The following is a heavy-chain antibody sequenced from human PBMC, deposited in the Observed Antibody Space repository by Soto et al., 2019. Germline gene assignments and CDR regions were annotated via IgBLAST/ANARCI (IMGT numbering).Heavy chain of an antibody. V-gene: IGHV4-39*01. CDR2: IYYSGST. Sequence: SETLSLTCTVSGGSISSSSYYWGWIRQPPGKGLEWIGSIYYSGSTYYNPSLKSRVTISVDTSKSQFSLKLSSVTAADTAVYYCAGGDYYHSSGYYFYYYTMDFWGQGTTVTVSS. CDR3: AGGDYYHSSGYYFYYYTMDF. J-gene: IGHJ6*02. D-gene: IGHD3-22*01. CDR1: GGSISSSSYY.